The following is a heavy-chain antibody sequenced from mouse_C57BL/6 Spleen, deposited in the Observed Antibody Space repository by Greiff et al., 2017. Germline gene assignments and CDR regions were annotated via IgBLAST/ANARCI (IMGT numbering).Heavy chain of an antibody. Sequence: VKLMESGPELVRPGVSVKISCKGSGYTFTDYAMHWVKQSHAKSLEWIGVISTYYGDASYNQKFKDKATMTVDKSSSTAYMELARLTSEDSAVYYCARSGYYGFYAMDYWGQGTSVTVSS. CDR1: GYTFTDYA. CDR3: ARSGYYGFYAMDY. D-gene: IGHD1-1*01. V-gene: IGHV1-67*01. CDR2: ISTYYGDA. J-gene: IGHJ4*01.